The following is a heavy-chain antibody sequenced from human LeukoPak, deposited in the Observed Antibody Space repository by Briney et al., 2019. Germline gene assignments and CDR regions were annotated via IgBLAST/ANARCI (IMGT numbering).Heavy chain of an antibody. V-gene: IGHV4-59*12. CDR3: ARMKGNWFDP. Sequence: SETLSLTCTVSGGSISSYYWSWIRQPPGKGLEWIGYIYHSGSTYYNPSLKSRVTISVDRSKNQFSLKLSSVTAADTAVYYCARMKGNWFDPWGQGTLVTVSS. CDR2: IYHSGST. CDR1: GGSISSYY. J-gene: IGHJ5*02.